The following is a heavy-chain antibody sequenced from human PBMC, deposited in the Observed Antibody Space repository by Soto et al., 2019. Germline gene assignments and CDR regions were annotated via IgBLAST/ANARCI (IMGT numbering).Heavy chain of an antibody. J-gene: IGHJ4*02. CDR1: GFTFDDYA. V-gene: IGHV3-9*01. Sequence: GGSLRLSCAASGFTFDDYAMRWVRQAPGKGLEWVSGISWNSGSIGYADSVKGRFTISRDNAKNSLYLQMNSLRAEDTALYYCAKEGFSYGYDYWGQGTLVTVSS. CDR2: ISWNSGSI. CDR3: AKEGFSYGYDY. D-gene: IGHD5-18*01.